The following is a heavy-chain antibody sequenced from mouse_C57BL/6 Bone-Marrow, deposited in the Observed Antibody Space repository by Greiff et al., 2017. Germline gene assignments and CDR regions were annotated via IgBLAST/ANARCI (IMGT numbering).Heavy chain of an antibody. J-gene: IGHJ3*01. CDR3: ASPNCYGSSP. CDR2: IHPNRGST. CDR1: GYTFTSYW. Sequence: QVQLQQPGAELVKPGASVKLSCKASGYTFTSYWMHWVKQRPGQGLEWIGMIHPNRGSTTYNEKFKHKATLTVDKAYSTAYMQLRSLTSEDSAVYYCASPNCYGSSPWGQGTLVTVSA. V-gene: IGHV1-64*01. D-gene: IGHD1-1*01.